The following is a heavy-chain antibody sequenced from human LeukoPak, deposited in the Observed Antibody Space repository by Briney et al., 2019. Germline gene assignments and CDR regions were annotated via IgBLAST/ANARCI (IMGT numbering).Heavy chain of an antibody. D-gene: IGHD5-24*01. J-gene: IGHJ4*02. CDR2: IYHSGST. Sequence: PSETLSLTXAVSGYSISSGYYWGWMRQPPGKGLEWIGSIYHSGSTYYNPSLKSRVTISVDTSKNQFSLKLSSVTAADTAVYYCARQTVEMATIGTLDYWGQGTLVTVSS. CDR3: ARQTVEMATIGTLDY. CDR1: GYSISSGYY. V-gene: IGHV4-38-2*01.